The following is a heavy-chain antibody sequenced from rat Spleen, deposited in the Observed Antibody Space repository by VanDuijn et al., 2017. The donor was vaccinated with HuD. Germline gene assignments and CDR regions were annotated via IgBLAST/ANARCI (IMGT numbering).Heavy chain of an antibody. CDR1: GFTFSNYY. CDR2: ITSSGGTT. D-gene: IGHD3-2*01. V-gene: IGHV5-27*01. Sequence: EVQLVETGGGLVQPGRTLKLSCEASGFTFSNYYMAWVRQAPTKGLECVAYITSSGGTTHYRDSVKGRFTISRDNAKSTLYLQMDSLRSEDTATYYCAKVAPWDFDYWGQGVMVTVSS. CDR3: AKVAPWDFDY. J-gene: IGHJ2*01.